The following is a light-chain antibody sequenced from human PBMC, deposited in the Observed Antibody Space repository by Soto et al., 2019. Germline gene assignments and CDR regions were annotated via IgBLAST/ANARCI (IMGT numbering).Light chain of an antibody. CDR2: MGS. CDR3: MQVLQTPLT. CDR1: QSLLHSDGKTY. J-gene: IGKJ4*01. Sequence: DIVMTQTPLSLSVAPGQPASISCKSSQSLLHSDGKTYLYWYRQKTGQSPQLLIYMGSNRASGVPDRFSGSGSGTDFTLKINRVEAEDVGVYYCMQVLQTPLTFGGGTKVDIK. V-gene: IGKV2-28*01.